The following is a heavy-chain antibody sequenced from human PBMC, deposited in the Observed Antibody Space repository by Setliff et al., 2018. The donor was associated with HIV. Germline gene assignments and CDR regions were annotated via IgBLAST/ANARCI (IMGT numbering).Heavy chain of an antibody. V-gene: IGHV4-30-4*08. J-gene: IGHJ1*01. CDR1: GGSISSDDYY. CDR3: GRGPRAASSGYFKD. D-gene: IGHD6-13*01. Sequence: TLSLTCTVSGGSISSDDYYWNWIRQPPGKGLEWIGYITYSGSAYYNPSLKSRVTISIDTTNNQFSLMLTSVTAADTATYFCGRGPRAASSGYFKDWGQGTLVTVSS. CDR2: ITYSGSA.